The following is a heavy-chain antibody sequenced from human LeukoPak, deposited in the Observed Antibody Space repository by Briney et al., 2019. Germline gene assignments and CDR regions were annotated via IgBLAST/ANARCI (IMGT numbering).Heavy chain of an antibody. Sequence: SETLSLTCTVSGGSISSHYWSWIRQPPGKGLEWIGHIYYSGSTNYNPSLKSRVTISVDTSKNQFSLKLSSVTAADTAVYYCARRLAARALGFLDPWGQGTLVTVSS. CDR2: IYYSGST. D-gene: IGHD6-6*01. J-gene: IGHJ5*02. V-gene: IGHV4-59*11. CDR3: ARRLAARALGFLDP. CDR1: GGSISSHY.